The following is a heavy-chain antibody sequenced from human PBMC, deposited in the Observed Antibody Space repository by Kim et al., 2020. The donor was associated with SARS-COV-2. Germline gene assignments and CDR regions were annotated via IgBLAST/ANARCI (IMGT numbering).Heavy chain of an antibody. J-gene: IGHJ4*02. CDR3: AKRDTQYGGPFDS. D-gene: IGHD2-2*01. V-gene: IGHV3-23*01. CDR1: GFTFSAYA. Sequence: GGSLRLSCAASGFTFSAYAMSWVRQAPGKGLEWVSTISSSGDSTYSADSVKGRFAISRDNSKNTLFLQMNSLRDDDTAVYYCAKRDTQYGGPFDSWGQGTLVTVSS. CDR2: ISSSGDST.